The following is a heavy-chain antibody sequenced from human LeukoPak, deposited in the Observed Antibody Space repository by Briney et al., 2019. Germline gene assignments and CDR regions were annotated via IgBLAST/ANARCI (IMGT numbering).Heavy chain of an antibody. J-gene: IGHJ4*02. CDR2: ISGSGGST. CDR3: ARDRGYSSNWYYFDY. D-gene: IGHD6-13*01. V-gene: IGHV3-23*01. CDR1: KFTFSDYS. Sequence: GGSLRLSCAASKFTFSDYSMSWVRQAPGKGLEWVAGISGSGGSTEHADSVKGRFTISRDNSENTLYLQMNSLRAEGTAVYYCARDRGYSSNWYYFDYWGQGTLVTVSS.